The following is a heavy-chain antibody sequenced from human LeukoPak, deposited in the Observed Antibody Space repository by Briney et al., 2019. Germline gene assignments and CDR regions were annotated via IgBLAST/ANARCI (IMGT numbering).Heavy chain of an antibody. CDR1: GDSISYFY. CDR2: ISGSGST. J-gene: IGHJ4*02. Sequence: SETLSLTCSVSGDSISYFYWSWIRQAAGKGLEWIGRISGSGSTDYNASLKSRVTMSVDTSKNQLSLKLSSVTAADTAVYYCARVIIAAAATTYYYDSSGYYYFDYWGQGTLVTVSS. V-gene: IGHV4-4*07. D-gene: IGHD3-22*01. CDR3: ARVIIAAAATTYYYDSSGYYYFDY.